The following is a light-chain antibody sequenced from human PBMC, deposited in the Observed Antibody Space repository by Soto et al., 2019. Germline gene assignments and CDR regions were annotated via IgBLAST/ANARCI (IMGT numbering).Light chain of an antibody. Sequence: EIVLTQSPGALSLSPGERATLSCGASQSVSSSYLAWYQQKPGQAPRLLIYGASTRATGIPDRFSGSGSGTDFTLTISRLEPEEFAVYYWQQYGSSPRTFGQGTKVEIK. CDR1: QSVSSSY. V-gene: IGKV3-20*01. CDR3: QQYGSSPRT. CDR2: GAS. J-gene: IGKJ1*01.